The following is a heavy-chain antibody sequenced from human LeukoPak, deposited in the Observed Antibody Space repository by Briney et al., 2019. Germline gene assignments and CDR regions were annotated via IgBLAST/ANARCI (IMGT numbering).Heavy chain of an antibody. Sequence: WGSLRLSCAASGFTFSGSGIHWVRQAPGKGLEWVGRIRSKGNNYATAYAASVEGRFTISRDDSKSTAYLQMNNLKTEDTAVYYCTRHTIDYWGQGTLVTDSS. CDR3: TRHTIDY. V-gene: IGHV3-73*01. J-gene: IGHJ4*02. CDR1: GFTFSGSG. CDR2: IRSKGNNYAT.